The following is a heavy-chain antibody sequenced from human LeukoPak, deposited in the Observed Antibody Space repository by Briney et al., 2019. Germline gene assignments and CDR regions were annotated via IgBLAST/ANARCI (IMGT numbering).Heavy chain of an antibody. CDR2: IIPIFGTA. V-gene: IGHV1-69*13. Sequence: GASVKVSCKASGYTFTSYGISWVRQAPGQGLEWMGGIIPIFGTANYAQKFQGRVTITADESTSTAYMELSSLRSEDTAVYYCARGGPGGSYYNAGPSDYWGQGTLVTVSS. CDR1: GYTFTSYG. J-gene: IGHJ4*02. CDR3: ARGGPGGSYYNAGPSDY. D-gene: IGHD1-26*01.